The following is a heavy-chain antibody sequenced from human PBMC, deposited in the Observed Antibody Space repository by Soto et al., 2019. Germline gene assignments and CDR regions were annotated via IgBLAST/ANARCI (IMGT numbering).Heavy chain of an antibody. J-gene: IGHJ1*01. CDR1: GGSISSDNYY. CDR3: ARARLAPTERYFQL. Sequence: QMQLQESGPGLVKTSQTLSLMCTVSGGSISSDNYYWNWIRHHPGKGLEWMGYIFHTGTTHYNPSLESRLTISVDTSKNHFSLRLTSVTAADAAVYYCARARLAPTERYFQLWGQGTQVTVSS. D-gene: IGHD3-3*02. V-gene: IGHV4-31*03. CDR2: IFHTGTT.